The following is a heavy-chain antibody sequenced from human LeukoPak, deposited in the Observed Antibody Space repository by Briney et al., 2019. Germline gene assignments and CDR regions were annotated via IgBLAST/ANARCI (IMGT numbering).Heavy chain of an antibody. CDR1: GFTFNKFA. V-gene: IGHV3-64*04. Sequence: GGSLRLSCSASGFTFNKFALHWVRQAPGQGLEYISGINNDAGSTFYSDSVKGRFTISRDNAKETLYLQMNSLRAEDTAVYYCARDLRSSAGGRWFDPWGQGTLVTVSS. CDR2: INNDAGST. CDR3: ARDLRSSAGGRWFDP. D-gene: IGHD2-2*01. J-gene: IGHJ5*02.